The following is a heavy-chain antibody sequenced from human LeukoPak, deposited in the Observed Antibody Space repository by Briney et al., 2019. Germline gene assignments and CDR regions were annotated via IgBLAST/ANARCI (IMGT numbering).Heavy chain of an antibody. CDR1: GGSISSGGYY. Sequence: PSETLSLTCTVSGGSISSGGYYWSWIRQHPGKGLEWIGYIYYSGSTYYNPSLKSRVTMSVDTSKNQFSLKLSSVTAADTAVYYCARESSPPFGEIDYWGQGTLVTVSS. D-gene: IGHD3-10*01. CDR2: IYYSGST. CDR3: ARESSPPFGEIDY. J-gene: IGHJ4*02. V-gene: IGHV4-31*03.